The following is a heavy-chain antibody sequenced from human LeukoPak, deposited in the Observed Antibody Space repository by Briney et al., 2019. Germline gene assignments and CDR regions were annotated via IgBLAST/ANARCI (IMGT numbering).Heavy chain of an antibody. CDR3: ARAGYYDSSGYSLDY. CDR2: IYHSGST. V-gene: IGHV4-4*02. J-gene: IGHJ4*02. Sequence: SGTLSLTCAVSGGSISSSNWWSWVRQPPGKGLEWIGEIYHSGSTNYNPSLKSRVTISVDKSKNQFSLKLSSVTAADTAVYYCARAGYYDSSGYSLDYWGQGTLVTVSS. CDR1: GGSISSSNW. D-gene: IGHD3-22*01.